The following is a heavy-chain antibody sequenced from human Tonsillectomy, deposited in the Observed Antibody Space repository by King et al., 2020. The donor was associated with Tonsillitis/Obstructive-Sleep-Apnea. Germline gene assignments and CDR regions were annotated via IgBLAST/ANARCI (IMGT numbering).Heavy chain of an antibody. J-gene: IGHJ4*02. V-gene: IGHV4-59*01. Sequence: VPLQESGPGLVKPSETLSLTCTVSGGSITNYYWSWIRQPPGKGLEWIGYVSYSGSTKFNPSLNSRVIISIDTSKNQFSLKLSSVTPADTAVYFCARSYGSGSYFDSWGQGTLVTVSS. D-gene: IGHD3-10*01. CDR2: VSYSGST. CDR3: ARSYGSGSYFDS. CDR1: GGSITNYY.